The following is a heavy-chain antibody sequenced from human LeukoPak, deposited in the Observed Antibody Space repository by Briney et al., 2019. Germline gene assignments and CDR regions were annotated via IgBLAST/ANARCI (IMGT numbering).Heavy chain of an antibody. J-gene: IGHJ4*02. CDR2: ISSGSDYT. CDR1: GFTFSDYY. D-gene: IGHD5/OR15-5a*01. Sequence: KPGGSLRLSCAASGFTFSDYYMSWIRQAPGKGLEWVSYISSGSDYTNYAGAVKGRFTISRDNAKSSLSLQMSSLRAEDTALYFCARSAGRLSPIDDWGQGTLVTVSS. V-gene: IGHV3-11*06. CDR3: ARSAGRLSPIDD.